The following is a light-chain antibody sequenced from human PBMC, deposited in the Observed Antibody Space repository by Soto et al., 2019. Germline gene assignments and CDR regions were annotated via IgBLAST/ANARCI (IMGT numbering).Light chain of an antibody. CDR3: LSYTSSSLRLV. V-gene: IGLV2-14*01. CDR1: SSDVGGYNY. J-gene: IGLJ1*01. Sequence: QSVLTQPASVSGSPGQSITISCTGTSSDVGGYNYVSWYQQLPGKAPKLMIYDVTSRPSGTSNRFSGSKSGNTASLTISGLQAEDEALYYCLSYTSSSLRLVFGTGTKVTVL. CDR2: DVT.